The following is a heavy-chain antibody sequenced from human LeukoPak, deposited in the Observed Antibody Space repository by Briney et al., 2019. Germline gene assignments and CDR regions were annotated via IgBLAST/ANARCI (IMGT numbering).Heavy chain of an antibody. J-gene: IGHJ4*02. Sequence: GRSLRLSCAASGFTFDDYAMHWVRQAPGKGLEWVSGISWNSGSIGYADSVKGRFTISRDNAKNSLYLQMNSLRAEDTALYYCAKDRVGYSNYFDYWGQGTLVTVSS. D-gene: IGHD4-11*01. V-gene: IGHV3-9*01. CDR1: GFTFDDYA. CDR2: ISWNSGSI. CDR3: AKDRVGYSNYFDY.